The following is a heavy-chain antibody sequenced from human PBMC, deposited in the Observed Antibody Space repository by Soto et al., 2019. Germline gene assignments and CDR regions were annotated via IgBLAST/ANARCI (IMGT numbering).Heavy chain of an antibody. CDR3: SRGTIYYFDTSRSGYGLDV. CDR1: GVSISSADFY. J-gene: IGHJ6*02. D-gene: IGHD3-22*01. V-gene: IGHV4-30-4*01. CDR2: MSSSGST. Sequence: QVRLQESGPGLVKPSQTLSLTCSVSGVSISSADFYWSWIRQPPGKALEWLGDMSSSGSTYHNPSLQSRITMSLDTSKNHFSLTLTSVTAADTAVYFCSRGTIYYFDTSRSGYGLDVWGQGTAVSVSS.